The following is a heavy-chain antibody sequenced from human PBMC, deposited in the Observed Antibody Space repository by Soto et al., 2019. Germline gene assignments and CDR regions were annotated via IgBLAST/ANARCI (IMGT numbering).Heavy chain of an antibody. J-gene: IGHJ6*02. V-gene: IGHV4-39*02. CDR3: YYGMDV. CDR1: GGSISSGDYY. CDR2: INHRGSS. Sequence: SETLSLTCTVSGGSISSGDYYWGWIRQSPGKGLEWIGEINHRGSSDYNPSLKRRVTISIDASKNHVSLELTSVTAADTAGYNFYYGMDVWGQGTTVTVS.